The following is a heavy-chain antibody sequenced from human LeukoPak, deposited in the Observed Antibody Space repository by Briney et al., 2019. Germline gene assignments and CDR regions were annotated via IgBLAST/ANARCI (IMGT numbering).Heavy chain of an antibody. CDR2: INHSGST. Sequence: SETLSLTSAVSGGSFSAYYWSWIRQPPGQGLEWIGEINHSGSTNYNPSLKSRVTISVDTSKNQFSLKLSSVTAADTAVYYCARDGRSGSYYYYYMDVWGKGTTVTVSS. V-gene: IGHV4-34*01. J-gene: IGHJ6*03. CDR1: GGSFSAYY. D-gene: IGHD3-3*01. CDR3: ARDGRSGSYYYYYMDV.